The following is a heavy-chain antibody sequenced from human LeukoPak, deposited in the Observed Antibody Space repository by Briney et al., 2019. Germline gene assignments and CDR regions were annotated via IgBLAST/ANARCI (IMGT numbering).Heavy chain of an antibody. D-gene: IGHD6-19*01. J-gene: IGHJ5*02. V-gene: IGHV3-21*01. CDR3: VRNPNSAGFPNWFDP. CDR1: GFTFSTST. Sequence: KTGGSLRLSCAASGFTFSTSTMNWVRQAPGKGLEWVSSISSSNDYIYYADSVKGRFTISRDNAKNSLYLQMNSLRAEDTAVYYCVRNPNSAGFPNWFDPWGQGTLVTVSS. CDR2: ISSSNDYI.